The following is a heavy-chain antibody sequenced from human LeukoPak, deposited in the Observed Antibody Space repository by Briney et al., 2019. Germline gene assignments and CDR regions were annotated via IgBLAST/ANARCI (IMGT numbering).Heavy chain of an antibody. CDR2: IRYDGSDK. CDR1: GFSVSTNY. CDR3: AELGITMIGGV. Sequence: GGSLRLSCAASGFSVSTNYMNWVRQAPGKGLEWVAFIRYDGSDKYYEDSLKGRFTISRDNSKNTVYLQMNSLRAEDTAVYYCAELGITMIGGVWGKGTTVTISS. D-gene: IGHD3-10*02. V-gene: IGHV3-30*02. J-gene: IGHJ6*04.